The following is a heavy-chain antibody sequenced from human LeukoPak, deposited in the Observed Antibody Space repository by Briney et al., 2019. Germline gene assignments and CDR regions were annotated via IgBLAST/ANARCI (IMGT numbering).Heavy chain of an antibody. J-gene: IGHJ4*02. CDR3: ARVPRITMVRGVTYFDY. D-gene: IGHD3-10*01. V-gene: IGHV1-2*02. CDR2: INPNSGGT. Sequence: ASVKVSCKASGYTFTSYGISWVRQAPGQGLEWMGWINPNSGGTNYAQKFQGRVTMTRDTSISTAYMELSRLRSDDTAVYYCARVPRITMVRGVTYFDYWGQGTLVTVSS. CDR1: GYTFTSYG.